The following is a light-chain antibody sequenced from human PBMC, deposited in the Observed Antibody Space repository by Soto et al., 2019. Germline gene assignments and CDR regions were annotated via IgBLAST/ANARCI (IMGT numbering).Light chain of an antibody. J-gene: IGKJ3*01. CDR1: QSVSSNY. Sequence: EIVMTQSPGTLSLSPGERATLSCRASQSVSSNYLAWFHQKPGQAPRLLIYAASSRATGIPDRFSGSGSGTDFTLIINRLEPEDFAVYYCQQYGRSPFTFGPGTKVDIK. V-gene: IGKV3-20*01. CDR3: QQYGRSPFT. CDR2: AAS.